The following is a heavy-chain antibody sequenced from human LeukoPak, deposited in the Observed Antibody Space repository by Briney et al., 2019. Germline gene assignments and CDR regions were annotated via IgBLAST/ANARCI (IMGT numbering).Heavy chain of an antibody. CDR2: IKRNIDGGTT. J-gene: IGHJ4*02. CDR1: GFTFSGTW. CDR3: VTGLGLTAHYY. V-gene: IGHV3-15*01. D-gene: IGHD5-18*01. Sequence: GSLRLSCAASGFTFSGTWMSWVRHAPGKGLEWVGRIKRNIDGGTTDYAAPVNGRFTISRDDSKNTLYLQMNSLKTEDTAVYYCVTGLGLTAHYYWGQGTLVTVSS.